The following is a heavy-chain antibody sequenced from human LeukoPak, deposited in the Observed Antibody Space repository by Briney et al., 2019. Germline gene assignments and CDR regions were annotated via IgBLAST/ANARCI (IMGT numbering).Heavy chain of an antibody. CDR2: IYHSGST. V-gene: IGHV4-30-2*01. Sequence: SETLSLTCAVSGGSISSGGYSWSWIRQPPGKGLEWIGYIYHSGSTYYNPSLKSRVTISVDRSKNQFSLKLTSVTAADTAVYYCARAKTRRHYDSSGNLDAFDIWGQGTMVTVSS. CDR1: GGSISSGGYS. D-gene: IGHD3-22*01. J-gene: IGHJ3*02. CDR3: ARAKTRRHYDSSGNLDAFDI.